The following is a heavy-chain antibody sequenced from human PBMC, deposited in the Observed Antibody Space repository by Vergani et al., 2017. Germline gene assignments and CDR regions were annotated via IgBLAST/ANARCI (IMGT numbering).Heavy chain of an antibody. J-gene: IGHJ4*01. CDR3: AREGDYYDSSGYPNYFDY. D-gene: IGHD3-22*01. Sequence: EVQLVESGGGLVKPGGSLRLSCAASGFTFSSYSMNWVRQAPGKGLEWVSSISSSSSYIYYADSVKGRFTISRDNAKNSLNLQMNSLRAEDTAVYYCAREGDYYDSSGYPNYFDYWGQGTLVTVSS. CDR2: ISSSSSYI. V-gene: IGHV3-21*01. CDR1: GFTFSSYS.